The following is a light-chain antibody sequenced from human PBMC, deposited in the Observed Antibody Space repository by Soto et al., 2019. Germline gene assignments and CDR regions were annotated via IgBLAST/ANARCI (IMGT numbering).Light chain of an antibody. CDR1: QAVNTR. Sequence: EIVLTQSPATLSSFPGDIVTLSCRASQAVNTRLAWYQHRPGQAPSLLIYLASNRAAGVPARFSGSGSGTDFTLTISDVEHEDFAVYYCHQRQSWPRTFGQGTTVDI. V-gene: IGKV3-11*01. J-gene: IGKJ1*01. CDR3: HQRQSWPRT. CDR2: LAS.